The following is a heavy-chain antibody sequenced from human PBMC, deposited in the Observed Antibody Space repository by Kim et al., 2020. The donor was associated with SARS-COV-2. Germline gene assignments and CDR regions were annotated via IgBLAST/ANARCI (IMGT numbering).Heavy chain of an antibody. V-gene: IGHV3-23*01. D-gene: IGHD6-19*01. J-gene: IGHJ4*02. Sequence: GGSLRLSCVASGFTFNIYAMSWVRQAPGKGLEWVSAMSGSGDSTYYADSVKGRFTISRDNSKNTVYLQMNSLRAEDTAVYYCAKDYSSGWTRVPFDYWGQGTLVAVSS. CDR3: AKDYSSGWTRVPFDY. CDR2: MSGSGDST. CDR1: GFTFNIYA.